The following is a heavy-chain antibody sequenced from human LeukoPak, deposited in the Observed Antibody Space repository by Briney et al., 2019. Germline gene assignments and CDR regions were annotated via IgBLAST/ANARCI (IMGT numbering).Heavy chain of an antibody. Sequence: GGSLRLSCAASGFTFSSYGMSWVRHAPPKGLEWVSAISVSGGSTYYADSVKGRFTISRDNSKNTLYLQMNSLRAEATAVYYCAELGITMIGGVWGKGTTVTISS. D-gene: IGHD3-10*02. CDR3: AELGITMIGGV. CDR2: ISVSGGST. V-gene: IGHV3-23*01. CDR1: GFTFSSYG. J-gene: IGHJ6*04.